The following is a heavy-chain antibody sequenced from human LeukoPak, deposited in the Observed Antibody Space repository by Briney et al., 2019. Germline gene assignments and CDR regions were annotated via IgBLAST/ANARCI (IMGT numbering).Heavy chain of an antibody. CDR3: ATHVAGYFDY. Sequence: ASVKVSCKASGGTFSSYAISWVRQAPGQGLEWMGGIIPIFGTANYAQKFQGSVTITADESTSTAYMELSSLRSEDTAVYYCATHVAGYFDYWGQGTLVTVSS. J-gene: IGHJ4*02. V-gene: IGHV1-69*13. D-gene: IGHD2-15*01. CDR2: IIPIFGTA. CDR1: GGTFSSYA.